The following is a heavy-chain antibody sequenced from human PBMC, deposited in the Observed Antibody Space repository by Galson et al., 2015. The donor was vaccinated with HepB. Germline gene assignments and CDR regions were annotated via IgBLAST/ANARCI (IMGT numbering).Heavy chain of an antibody. D-gene: IGHD4-17*01. CDR3: VRVYGDYWLGYFDS. J-gene: IGHJ4*02. V-gene: IGHV3-30-3*01. CDR2: ISYDGNNK. Sequence: SLRLSCAASGFTFSSYALHWVRQAPGKGLEWVAVISYDGNNKYYADSVKGRFTISRDNSKNTLYLQMNSLRAEDTAVYYCVRVYGDYWLGYFDSWGQGTLVTVSS. CDR1: GFTFSSYA.